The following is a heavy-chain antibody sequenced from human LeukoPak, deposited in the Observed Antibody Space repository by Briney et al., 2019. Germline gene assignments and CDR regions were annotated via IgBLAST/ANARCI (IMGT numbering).Heavy chain of an antibody. CDR2: ISGNGDRT. CDR3: ARGSRTPAGAHDTYHL. CDR1: GFIFISFP. D-gene: IGHD2-2*01. V-gene: IGHV3-64*01. Sequence: GGSVRLSCVACGFIFISFPIHWVRQPPGKGLEDGSAISGNGDRTLFGNSARDRFIISRDNYKRTVYLQVDSLTPGHRPVYFCARGSRTPAGAHDTYHLWGEGTMDPVSS. J-gene: IGHJ3*01.